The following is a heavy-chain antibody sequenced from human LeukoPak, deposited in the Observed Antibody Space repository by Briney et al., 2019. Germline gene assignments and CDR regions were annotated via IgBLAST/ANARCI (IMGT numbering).Heavy chain of an antibody. CDR1: GFSLSTSGVG. J-gene: IGHJ5*02. Sequence: SGPTLVNPTQTLTLTCTFSGFSLSTSGVGVGWIRQPPGKALEWLALIYWNDDKRYSPSLKSRLTITKDTSKNQVVLTMTNMDPVDTATYYCAHSRRPTIFGVVTDNWFDPWGQGTLVTVSS. CDR3: AHSRRPTIFGVVTDNWFDP. D-gene: IGHD3-3*01. V-gene: IGHV2-5*01. CDR2: IYWNDDK.